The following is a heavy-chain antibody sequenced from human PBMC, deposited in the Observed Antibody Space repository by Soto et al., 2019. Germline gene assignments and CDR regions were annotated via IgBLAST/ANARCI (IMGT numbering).Heavy chain of an antibody. CDR1: GFTFSNYG. Sequence: QVQLVESGGGVVQPGRSLRLSCAASGFTFSNYGMHWVRQAPGKGLEWVAVTWYEGSNKYYADSVKGRFTISRDNSKNTRYLQMNSLRAEDTAVYYCARDLADYGDYVQYYFDYWGQGTLVTVSS. D-gene: IGHD4-17*01. V-gene: IGHV3-33*01. CDR2: TWYEGSNK. CDR3: ARDLADYGDYVQYYFDY. J-gene: IGHJ4*02.